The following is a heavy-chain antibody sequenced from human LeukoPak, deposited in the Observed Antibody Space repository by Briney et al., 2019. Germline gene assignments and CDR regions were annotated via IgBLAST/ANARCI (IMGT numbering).Heavy chain of an antibody. CDR2: ISSSGSTI. J-gene: IGHJ6*03. V-gene: IGHV3-11*04. CDR3: ARDQYCSSTSCYKTHYYYYYMDV. Sequence: PGGSLRLSCAASAFTFSDYYMSWIRQAPGKGLEWVSYISSSGSTIYYADSVKGRFTISRDNAKNSLYLQMNSLRAEDTAVYYCARDQYCSSTSCYKTHYYYYYMDVWGKGTTVTVSS. D-gene: IGHD2-2*01. CDR1: AFTFSDYY.